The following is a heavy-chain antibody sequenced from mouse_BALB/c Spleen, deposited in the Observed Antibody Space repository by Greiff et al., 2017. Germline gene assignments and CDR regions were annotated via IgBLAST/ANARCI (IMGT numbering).Heavy chain of an antibody. V-gene: IGHV1-4*02. Sequence: VQLQQSGAELVKPGASVKLSCTASGFNIKDTYMHWVKQRPEQGLEWIGYINPSSGYTEYNQKFKDKTTLTADKSSSTAYMQLSSLTSEDSAVYYCARWDYGSSHYFDDWGQGTTLTVSS. CDR3: ARWDYGSSHYFDD. D-gene: IGHD1-1*01. J-gene: IGHJ2*01. CDR1: GFNIKDTY. CDR2: INPSSGYT.